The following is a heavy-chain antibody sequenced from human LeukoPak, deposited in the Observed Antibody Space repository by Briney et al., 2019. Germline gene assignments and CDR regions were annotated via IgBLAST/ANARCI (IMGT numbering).Heavy chain of an antibody. D-gene: IGHD4-23*01. CDR3: ATDPTVASSY. V-gene: IGHV3-21*01. Sequence: GGSLRLSCAASGFTFTHYSMNWVRQAPGKGLEWVSSISSSSSYIKYADSGKGRVTISRDNAKNSLYLQMISLRADDTAVYYCATDPTVASSYWGQGTLVTVSS. CDR1: GFTFTHYS. J-gene: IGHJ4*02. CDR2: ISSSSSYI.